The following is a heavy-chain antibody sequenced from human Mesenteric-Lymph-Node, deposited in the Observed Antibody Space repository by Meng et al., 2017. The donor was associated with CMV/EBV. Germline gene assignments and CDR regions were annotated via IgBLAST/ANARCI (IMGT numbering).Heavy chain of an antibody. Sequence: GGSRRPSGAASGFTSSSNAMSWVRQAPGKGLEGVSAISGSGGSTYYADSVKGRFTISRDNSKNTLYLQMNSLSAEDTAVYYCAKDDKGYDPEHFDYWGQGTLVTVSS. D-gene: IGHD5-12*01. V-gene: IGHV3-23*01. J-gene: IGHJ4*02. CDR1: GFTSSSNA. CDR2: ISGSGGST. CDR3: AKDDKGYDPEHFDY.